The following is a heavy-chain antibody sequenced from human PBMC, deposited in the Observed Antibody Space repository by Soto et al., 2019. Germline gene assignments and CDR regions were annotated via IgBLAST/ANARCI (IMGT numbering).Heavy chain of an antibody. J-gene: IGHJ4*02. CDR2: ISASGGTS. V-gene: IGHV3-23*01. CDR3: AKRPRALLTFDY. CDR1: GFIFGNYV. Sequence: GGSLRISCAASGFIFGNYVMSWVRHAQGKRLEWVASISASGGTSYYAYSVKGRFTISRDNSTNTRYLQMNGPRAEDTAIYYCAKRPRALLTFDYWGQGTLVTVSS. D-gene: IGHD1-26*01.